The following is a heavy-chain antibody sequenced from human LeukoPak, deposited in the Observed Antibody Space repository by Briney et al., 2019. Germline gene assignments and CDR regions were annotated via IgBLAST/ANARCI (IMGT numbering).Heavy chain of an antibody. V-gene: IGHV4-34*01. J-gene: IGHJ4*02. Sequence: SETLSLTCAVYGGSFSGYYWSLIRQPPGKGLEWIGEINHSGSTNYNPSLKSRVTISVDTSKNQFSLKLSSVTAADTAVYYCAREGRYCSSTSCYNYWGQGTLVTVSS. D-gene: IGHD2-2*02. CDR2: INHSGST. CDR1: GGSFSGYY. CDR3: AREGRYCSSTSCYNY.